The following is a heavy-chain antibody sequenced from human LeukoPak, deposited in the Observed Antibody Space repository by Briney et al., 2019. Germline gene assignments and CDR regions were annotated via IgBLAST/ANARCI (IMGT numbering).Heavy chain of an antibody. J-gene: IGHJ4*02. D-gene: IGHD3-16*01. CDR1: GFTFSSYA. Sequence: GGSLRLSCAASGFTFSSYAMGWVRQAPGKGLEWVSAISGSGGSTYYADSVKGRFTVSRDNSKNTLYLQMNSLRAEDTAVYYCAKDWGEMATTAFDYWGQGTLVTVSS. CDR2: ISGSGGST. V-gene: IGHV3-23*01. CDR3: AKDWGEMATTAFDY.